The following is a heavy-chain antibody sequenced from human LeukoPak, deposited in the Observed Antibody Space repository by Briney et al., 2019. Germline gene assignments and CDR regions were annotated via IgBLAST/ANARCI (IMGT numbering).Heavy chain of an antibody. D-gene: IGHD6-13*01. V-gene: IGHV3-23*01. Sequence: GGSLRLSCAASGFPFSSYAMSWVRQAPGKELEWVSGISGSGGSTYYADSVKGRFTISRDNSKNTLYLQMNSLRAEDTAVYYCAKASSSSWLYYFDYWGQGTLVTVSS. CDR3: AKASSSSWLYYFDY. J-gene: IGHJ4*02. CDR1: GFPFSSYA. CDR2: ISGSGGST.